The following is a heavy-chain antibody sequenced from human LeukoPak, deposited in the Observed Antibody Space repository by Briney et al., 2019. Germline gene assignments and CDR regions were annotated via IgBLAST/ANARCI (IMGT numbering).Heavy chain of an antibody. Sequence: SETLSLTCTVSGGSISSYYWGGVRQPPGKGLEWIGYIYYSGSTNYNPSLKSRVTISVDTSKNQFSLKLSSVTAADTAVYYCARVETRDGYNYGYFDYWGQGTLVTVSS. CDR1: GGSISSYY. D-gene: IGHD5-24*01. J-gene: IGHJ4*02. CDR2: IYYSGST. V-gene: IGHV4-59*01. CDR3: ARVETRDGYNYGYFDY.